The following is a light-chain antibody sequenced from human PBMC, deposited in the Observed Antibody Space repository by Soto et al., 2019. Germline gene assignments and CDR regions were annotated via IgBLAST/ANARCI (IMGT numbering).Light chain of an antibody. CDR1: SSDVGVYVF. Sequence: QSALTQPASVSGSPGQSITISCAGTSSDVGVYVFVSWYQQHPGKAPKLLIYDVNNRPAGISNRFSGSKSGNTASLTISGLQAEDEADYYCSSYTTSTTRVFGGGTKLTVL. J-gene: IGLJ2*01. CDR3: SSYTTSTTRV. CDR2: DVN. V-gene: IGLV2-14*03.